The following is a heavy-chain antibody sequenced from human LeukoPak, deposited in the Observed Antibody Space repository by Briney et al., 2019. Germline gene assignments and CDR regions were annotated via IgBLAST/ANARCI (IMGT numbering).Heavy chain of an antibody. J-gene: IGHJ4*02. CDR3: AGGGMTTVDY. CDR1: GGSISSHY. V-gene: IGHV4-59*11. D-gene: IGHD4-17*01. CDR2: IYYSGST. Sequence: PSETLSLTCTVSGGSISSHYWSWIRQPPGKGLEWIGYIYYSGSTNYNPSLKSRVTISVDTSKNQFSLKLSSVTAADTAVYYCAGGGMTTVDYWGQGTLVTVSS.